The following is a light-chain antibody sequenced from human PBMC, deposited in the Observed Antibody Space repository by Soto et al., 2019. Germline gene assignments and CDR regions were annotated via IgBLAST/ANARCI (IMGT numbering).Light chain of an antibody. Sequence: EIVLTQSPGSLSLSPGERATLSCRASQSVSRNFLIWYQQKPGQAPRLLIYGASRRATGIPDRFSGSGSGTDFTLTISRLEPEDFAVYYCQRYGTSPRTFGQGTKLEIK. CDR1: QSVSRNF. CDR2: GAS. J-gene: IGKJ2*01. V-gene: IGKV3-20*01. CDR3: QRYGTSPRT.